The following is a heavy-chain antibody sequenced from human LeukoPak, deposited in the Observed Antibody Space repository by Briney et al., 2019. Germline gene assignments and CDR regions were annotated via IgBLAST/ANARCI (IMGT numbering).Heavy chain of an antibody. CDR1: SGSISSYY. CDR2: IYYSGST. J-gene: IGHJ4*02. D-gene: IGHD4-17*01. V-gene: IGHV4-59*01. Sequence: SETLSLTCTVSSGSISSYYWSWIRQPPGKGLEWIGYIYYSGSTNYNPSLKSRVTISVDTSKNQFSLKLSSVTAVDTAVYYCARANSHYAMIDYWGQGTLVTVSS. CDR3: ARANSHYAMIDY.